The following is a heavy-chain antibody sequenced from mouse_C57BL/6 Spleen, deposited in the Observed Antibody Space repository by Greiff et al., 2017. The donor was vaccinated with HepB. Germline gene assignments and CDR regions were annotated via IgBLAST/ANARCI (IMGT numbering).Heavy chain of an antibody. V-gene: IGHV1-64*01. D-gene: IGHD1-1*01. CDR2: IHPNSGST. CDR1: GYTFTSYW. CDR3: ARRSPTVDFDY. J-gene: IGHJ2*01. Sequence: QVQLLQSGAELVKPGASVKLSCKASGYTFTSYWMHWVKQRPGQGLEWIGMIHPNSGSTNYNEKFKSKATLTVDKSSSTAYMQLSSLTSEDSAVYYWARRSPTVDFDYWGQGTTRTGSS.